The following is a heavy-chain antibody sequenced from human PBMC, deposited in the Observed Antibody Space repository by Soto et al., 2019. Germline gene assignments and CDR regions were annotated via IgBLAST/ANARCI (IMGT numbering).Heavy chain of an antibody. V-gene: IGHV4-59*01. CDR3: ARSVADPGAHIDS. J-gene: IGHJ4*02. Sequence: QVQLQESGPGLVKPAETLSLTCSVSGGSISGYYLSWIRQSPGKGLEWLGYVYYTGSTNYSPSLRSRVSISVDTSKTEFSVRLSSVTAADTAVYFCARSVADPGAHIDSWGQGTQVTVSS. D-gene: IGHD2-8*02. CDR2: VYYTGST. CDR1: GGSISGYY.